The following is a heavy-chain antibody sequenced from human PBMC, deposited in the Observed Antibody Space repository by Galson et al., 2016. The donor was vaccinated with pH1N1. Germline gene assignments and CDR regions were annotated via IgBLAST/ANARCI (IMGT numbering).Heavy chain of an antibody. CDR1: GFTFSTYL. V-gene: IGHV3-7*01. CDR3: ARLGVRIAAPGEDYYYGMDV. J-gene: IGHJ6*02. CDR2: IKQDGSEK. Sequence: SLRLSCATSGFTFSTYLMSWVRQAPGKGLEWVANIKQDGSEKFYVDSVKGRFTISRDNSKNTLFLQMNSLRGDDTAVYYCARLGVRIAAPGEDYYYGMDVWGQGTTVTVSS. D-gene: IGHD6-13*01.